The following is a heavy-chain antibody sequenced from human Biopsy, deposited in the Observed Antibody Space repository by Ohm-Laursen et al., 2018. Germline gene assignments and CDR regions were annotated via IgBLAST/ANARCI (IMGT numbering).Heavy chain of an antibody. D-gene: IGHD3-10*01. V-gene: IGHV3-73*01. J-gene: IGHJ4*02. CDR2: IRSKAKSYAT. CDR1: GFTFNTYE. Sequence: SLRLSCAASGFTFNTYEMIWVRQASGKGLEWVGRIRSKAKSYATAYAASVTGRFTISRDDSKNTTYLQMNSLKTEDTAVYYCTLEGAGFDNWGQGTLVTVSS. CDR3: TLEGAGFDN.